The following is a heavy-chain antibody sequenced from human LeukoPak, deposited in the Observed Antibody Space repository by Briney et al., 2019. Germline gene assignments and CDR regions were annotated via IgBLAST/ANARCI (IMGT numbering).Heavy chain of an antibody. V-gene: IGHV3-23*01. D-gene: IGHD4-17*01. CDR1: GFTFSSYA. CDR3: AKDSTVTYDY. CDR2: ISGSGSSI. J-gene: IGHJ4*02. Sequence: PGGSLRLSCAASGFTFSSYAMNWVRQAPGKGLEWVSIISGSGSSIYHADSVKGRFTISRDNSKNTLYLQINSLRAEGTAVYYCAKDSTVTYDYWGQGTLVTVSS.